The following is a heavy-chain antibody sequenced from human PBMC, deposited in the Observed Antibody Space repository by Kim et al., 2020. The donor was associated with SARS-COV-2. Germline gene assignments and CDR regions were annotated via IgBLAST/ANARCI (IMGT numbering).Heavy chain of an antibody. CDR3: AKDWGYSQLADFDY. V-gene: IGHV3-43*01. D-gene: IGHD5-18*01. J-gene: IGHJ4*02. Sequence: ADSVKGRFTISRDNSKNSLYLQMNSLRTEDTALYYCAKDWGYSQLADFDYWGQGTLVTVSS.